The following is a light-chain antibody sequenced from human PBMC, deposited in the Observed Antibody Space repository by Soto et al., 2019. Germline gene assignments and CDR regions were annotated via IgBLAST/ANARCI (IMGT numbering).Light chain of an antibody. CDR3: AAWDDSLNGAV. Sequence: QSVLTQPPSASGAPGQRVTISCSGSSSNIGSNTVTWYQQLPGTAPKLLIYSNNQRPSGVPDRFSGSKSGTSASLGISGLQSDDEADYYCAAWDDSLNGAVFGGGTQLTVL. CDR2: SNN. J-gene: IGLJ7*01. CDR1: SSNIGSNT. V-gene: IGLV1-44*01.